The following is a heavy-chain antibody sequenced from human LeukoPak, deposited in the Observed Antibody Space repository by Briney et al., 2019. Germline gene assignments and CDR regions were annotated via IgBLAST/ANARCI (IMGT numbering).Heavy chain of an antibody. CDR3: AKGGSPVFYGSGRFDY. D-gene: IGHD3-10*01. J-gene: IGHJ4*02. CDR1: GFTYSHNG. Sequence: GGSLRLSCVASGFTYSHNGMHWVRQAPGRGLEWVSTITGSGTNTDYADSVKGRFTISRDNSKNTLYLQMNSLRGDDTAVYYCAKGGSPVFYGSGRFDYWGQGTLVTVSS. CDR2: ITGSGTNT. V-gene: IGHV3-23*01.